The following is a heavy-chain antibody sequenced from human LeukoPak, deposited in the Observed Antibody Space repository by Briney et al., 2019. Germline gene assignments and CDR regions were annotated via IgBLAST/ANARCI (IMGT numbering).Heavy chain of an antibody. J-gene: IGHJ5*02. Sequence: SETLSLTCTVSGGSISSGGYYWSWIRQPPGKGLEWIGYIYHSGSTYYNPSLKSRVTISVDRSKNQFSLKLSSVTAADTAVYYCARDDYNNWFDPWGQGTLVTVSS. D-gene: IGHD4-11*01. CDR1: GGSISSGGYY. CDR2: IYHSGST. CDR3: ARDDYNNWFDP. V-gene: IGHV4-30-2*01.